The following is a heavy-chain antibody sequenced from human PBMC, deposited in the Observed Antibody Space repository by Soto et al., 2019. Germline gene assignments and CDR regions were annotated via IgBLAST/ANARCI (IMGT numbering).Heavy chain of an antibody. Sequence: GGSLRLSGAASGFTFNDYYITWIRQAPWKGLEWVSYISRSGGSTYYADSVKGRFTVSRDNAKNSLYLQMNSLRVEDTAIYYCAVDAQVSSAYSSDWFRVSASFDFWGHGTMVTVSS. J-gene: IGHJ3*01. V-gene: IGHV3-11*01. CDR2: ISRSGGST. CDR1: GFTFNDYY. CDR3: AVDAQVSSAYSSDWFRVSASFDF. D-gene: IGHD6-19*01.